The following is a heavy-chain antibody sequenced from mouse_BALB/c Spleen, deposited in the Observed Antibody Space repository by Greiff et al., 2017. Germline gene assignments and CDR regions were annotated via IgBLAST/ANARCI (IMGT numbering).Heavy chain of an antibody. CDR1: GFTFSDYY. CDR3: ARHKTTEYFDY. V-gene: IGHV5-4*02. CDR2: ISDGGSYT. J-gene: IGHJ2*01. D-gene: IGHD1-1*01. Sequence: DVKLVESGGGLVKPGGSLKLSCAASGFTFSDYYMYWVRQTPEKRLEWVATISDGGSYTYYPDSVKGRFTISRDNAKNNLYLQMSSLKSEDTAMYYCARHKTTEYFDYWGQGTTLTVSS.